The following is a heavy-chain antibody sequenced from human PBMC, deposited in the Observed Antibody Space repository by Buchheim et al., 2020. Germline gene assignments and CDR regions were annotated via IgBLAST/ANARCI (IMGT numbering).Heavy chain of an antibody. CDR3: VRGAGYCSSTRCYLFDY. CDR1: GYSFTDYW. Sequence: EVQLVQSGAEVKKPGESLKISCTGSGYSFTDYWIGWVRQMPGKGLEWMALIYPRDSDIRYSPSFQGQVTISADKSIRSAYLQWSSLKASDTAMYYCVRGAGYCSSTRCYLFDYWGQGSL. V-gene: IGHV5-51*01. J-gene: IGHJ4*02. D-gene: IGHD2-2*01. CDR2: IYPRDSDI.